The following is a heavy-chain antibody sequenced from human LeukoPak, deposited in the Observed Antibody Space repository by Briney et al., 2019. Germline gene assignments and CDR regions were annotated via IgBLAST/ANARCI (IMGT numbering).Heavy chain of an antibody. V-gene: IGHV6-1*01. CDR2: TYYRAKWYH. J-gene: IGHJ3*02. D-gene: IGHD6-19*01. Sequence: SQTLSLTCAISGDSVSSNSAAWSWIRQSPSRGLEWLGRTYYRAKWYHDFAPSVKSRIIINPDTSKNQFTLQLNSVTPEDTAVYYCARGAVTVRNAFDIWGQGTRVTVSS. CDR1: GDSVSSNSAA. CDR3: ARGAVTVRNAFDI.